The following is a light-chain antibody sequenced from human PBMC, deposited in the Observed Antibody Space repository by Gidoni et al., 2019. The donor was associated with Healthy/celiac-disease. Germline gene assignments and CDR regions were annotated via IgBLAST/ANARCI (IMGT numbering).Light chain of an antibody. J-gene: IGKJ1*01. V-gene: IGKV3-20*01. CDR1: QSVSSSY. Sequence: VLTLSPGTLSLSPGERATLSCRASQSVSSSYLAWYQQKPGQAPRLLIYGASSRATGIPDRFSGSGSGTGFTLTISRLEPEDFAVYYCQQYGSSRTFGQGTKVEIK. CDR3: QQYGSSRT. CDR2: GAS.